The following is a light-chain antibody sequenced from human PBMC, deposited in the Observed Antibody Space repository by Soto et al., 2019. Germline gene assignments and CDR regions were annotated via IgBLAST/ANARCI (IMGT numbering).Light chain of an antibody. V-gene: IGKV3-20*01. CDR3: XXXXSSPGFT. J-gene: IGKJ3*01. CDR2: AAS. CDR1: QSINNRY. Sequence: EIALTQSPGTLSLSPGERATLSCRASQSINNRYLAWYQQKPGQAPRLLIYAASSRATGIPDRFSGSGSGTDFTLTISRLEPEDXXVYXXXXXXSSPGFTFGPGTKVDIK.